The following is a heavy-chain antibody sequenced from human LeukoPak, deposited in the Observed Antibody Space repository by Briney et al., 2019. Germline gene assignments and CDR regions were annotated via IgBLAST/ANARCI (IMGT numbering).Heavy chain of an antibody. Sequence: GGSMRLSCAASGFTFSSYAMSWVRQAPGKGLEWVSAISGSGGSTYYADSVKGRFTISRDNSKNTLYLQMNSLRAEDTAVYYCAKGTAWGYGDYPFDYWGQGTLVNVSS. V-gene: IGHV3-23*01. CDR1: GFTFSSYA. D-gene: IGHD4-17*01. J-gene: IGHJ4*02. CDR3: AKGTAWGYGDYPFDY. CDR2: ISGSGGST.